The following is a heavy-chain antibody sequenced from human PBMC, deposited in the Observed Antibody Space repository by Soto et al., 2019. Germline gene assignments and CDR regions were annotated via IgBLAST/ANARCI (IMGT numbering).Heavy chain of an antibody. CDR3: ARAEYSSGWYGLFYFDY. J-gene: IGHJ4*02. CDR2: INPNSGGT. CDR1: GYTFTNYG. Sequence: QVQLVQSGAEVKKPGASVKVSCKASGYTFTNYGISWVRQAPGQGLEWMGWINPNSGGTNYAQKFQGWVTMTRDTSISTAYMELSRLRSDDTAVYYCARAEYSSGWYGLFYFDYWGQGTLVTVSS. D-gene: IGHD6-19*01. V-gene: IGHV1-2*04.